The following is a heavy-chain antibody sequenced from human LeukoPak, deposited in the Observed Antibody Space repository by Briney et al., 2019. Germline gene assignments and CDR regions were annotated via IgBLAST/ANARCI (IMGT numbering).Heavy chain of an antibody. J-gene: IGHJ4*02. CDR2: ISSNSDNT. Sequence: GASVKVSCKATVYTFTSYGISWVRQAPGQGLEWMGWISSNSDNTNYAQKLQGRVTMTTDTSTSTAYMELRSLRSDDTALYFCARDWGSIKVIADYWGQGTLVTVSS. D-gene: IGHD7-27*01. CDR1: VYTFTSYG. CDR3: ARDWGSIKVIADY. V-gene: IGHV1-18*01.